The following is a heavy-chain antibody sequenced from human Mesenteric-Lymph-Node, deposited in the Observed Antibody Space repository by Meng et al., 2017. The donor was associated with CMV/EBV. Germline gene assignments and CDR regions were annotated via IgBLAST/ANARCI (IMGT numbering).Heavy chain of an antibody. Sequence: QVQRVKSGAEVKKPGASVRVSCKASGYTFIDYYINWVRQAPGQGLEWMGRINPKTGGRSYAQNFQGRVTMTRDTSINTAYMEVNRLNSDDTAMYYCARDRDTDWYSPFDYWGPGTLVTVSS. D-gene: IGHD3-9*01. V-gene: IGHV1-2*06. CDR3: ARDRDTDWYSPFDY. CDR1: GYTFIDYY. CDR2: INPKTGGR. J-gene: IGHJ4*01.